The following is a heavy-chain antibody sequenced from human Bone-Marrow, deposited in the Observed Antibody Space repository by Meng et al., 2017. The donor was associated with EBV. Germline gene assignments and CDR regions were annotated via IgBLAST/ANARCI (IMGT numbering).Heavy chain of an antibody. Sequence: EVQVVEVGGGLVRRGGSLRLSCAASGFTFSSYAMNWVRQSPGKGLEGVSGISGSGGSTYYADSVKGRFAISRDNSKNTLYLQMNSLRAEDTAVYYCAKGELGPWGQGTLVTVSS. CDR2: ISGSGGST. D-gene: IGHD1-26*01. J-gene: IGHJ5*02. CDR3: AKGELGP. CDR1: GFTFSSYA. V-gene: IGHV3-23*04.